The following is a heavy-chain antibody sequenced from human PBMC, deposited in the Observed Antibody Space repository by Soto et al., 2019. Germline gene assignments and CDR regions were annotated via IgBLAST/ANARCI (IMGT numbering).Heavy chain of an antibody. CDR3: AKGYYSGYDLAYFDY. D-gene: IGHD5-12*01. CDR2: TSGSGDNT. CDR1: GFSFDDYA. J-gene: IGHJ4*02. Sequence: GGSLRPSCAASGFSFDDYAMTWVRQATGKGLEWVSATSGSGDNTYYADSVKGRFTISRDNSRNTLYLQLNTLRAEDTALYYCAKGYYSGYDLAYFDYWGQGTLVTVSS. V-gene: IGHV3-23*01.